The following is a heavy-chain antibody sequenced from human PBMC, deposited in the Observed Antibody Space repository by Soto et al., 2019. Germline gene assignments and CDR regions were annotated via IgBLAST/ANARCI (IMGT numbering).Heavy chain of an antibody. CDR1: GFTFSSYA. CDR2: ISGSGGST. J-gene: IGHJ6*02. V-gene: IGHV3-23*01. D-gene: IGHD6-6*01. CDR3: VRSPKEEEKSIAARPVYYYGMDV. Sequence: GGSLRLSGAASGFTFSSYAMSWVRQAPGKGLEWVSAISGSGGSTYYADSVKGRFTISRDNSKNTLYLQMNSLRAEDTAVYYCVRSPKEEEKSIAARPVYYYGMDVWGQGTTVT.